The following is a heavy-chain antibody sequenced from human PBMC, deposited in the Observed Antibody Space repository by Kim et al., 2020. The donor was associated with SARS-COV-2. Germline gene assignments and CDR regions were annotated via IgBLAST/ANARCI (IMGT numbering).Heavy chain of an antibody. Sequence: GGSLRLSCEASGFTLRTYGMHWVRQAPGKGLEWVSVISSDGSSKYESDPVRGRITSSRDNSKNTLYLEMHSLRVEDTAVYYCVLCVGEDYYGMEVWGHGT. CDR2: ISSDGSSK. CDR1: GFTLRTYG. D-gene: IGHD3-10*01. CDR3: VLCVGEDYYGMEV. V-gene: IGHV3-30*03. J-gene: IGHJ6*02.